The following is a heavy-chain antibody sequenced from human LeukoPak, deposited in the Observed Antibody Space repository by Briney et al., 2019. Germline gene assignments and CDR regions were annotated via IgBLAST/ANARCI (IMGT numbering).Heavy chain of an antibody. CDR2: IYHSGST. V-gene: IGHV4-4*02. CDR3: ARNYGSGASYFYL. CDR1: GDSISSGNW. J-gene: IGHJ3*01. Sequence: PSETLSLTCAVSGDSISSGNWWSWVRQAPGKGLECIGEIYHSGSTTYNPSLKSRVTMSVDESKNQFSLKLSSVTAADTAVYYCARNYGSGASYFYLWGRGTMVTASS. D-gene: IGHD3-10*01.